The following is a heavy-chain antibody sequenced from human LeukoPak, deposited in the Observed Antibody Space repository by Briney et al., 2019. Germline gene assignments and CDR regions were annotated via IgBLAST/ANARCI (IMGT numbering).Heavy chain of an antibody. J-gene: IGHJ4*02. Sequence: GGSLRLSCAASGFTFSSYGMHWVRQAPGKGLEWVAVIWYDGSNKYYADSVKGRFTISRDNSKNTLYLQMNSLRAEDTAVYYCARGDDYGDPMDYWGQGTLVTVSS. D-gene: IGHD4-17*01. CDR2: IWYDGSNK. CDR3: ARGDDYGDPMDY. V-gene: IGHV3-33*01. CDR1: GFTFSSYG.